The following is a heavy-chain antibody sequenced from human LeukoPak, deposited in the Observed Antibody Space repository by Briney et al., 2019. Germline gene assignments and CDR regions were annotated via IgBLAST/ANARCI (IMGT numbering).Heavy chain of an antibody. CDR2: ISSSSSYI. CDR3: ARALYSSSWTFDY. J-gene: IGHJ4*02. CDR1: GFTFSSYS. V-gene: IGHV3-21*01. Sequence: GGSLRLSCAASGFTFSSYSMNWVRQAPGKGLEWVSSISSSSSYIYYADSVKGRSTISRDNAKNSLYLQMNSLRAEDTAVYYCARALYSSSWTFDYWGQGTLVTVSS. D-gene: IGHD6-13*01.